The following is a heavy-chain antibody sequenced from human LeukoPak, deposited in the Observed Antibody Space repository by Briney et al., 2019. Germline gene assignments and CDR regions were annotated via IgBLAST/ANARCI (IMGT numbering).Heavy chain of an antibody. CDR3: IAHFPYFYGFDV. J-gene: IGHJ6*04. CDR1: GFTIGTAW. Sequence: GGSLRLSCVSSGFTIGTAWMSWVRQAPGKGLEWLGHIKSEGEGATTDYAAPAKGRFAISRDDSINMIYLQMSSLKIDDTAIYYCIAHFPYFYGFDVWGKGTTVTVSS. CDR2: IKSEGEGATT. V-gene: IGHV3-15*01. D-gene: IGHD3-3*02.